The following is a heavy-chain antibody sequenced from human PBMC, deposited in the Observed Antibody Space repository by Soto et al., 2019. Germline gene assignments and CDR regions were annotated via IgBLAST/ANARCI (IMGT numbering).Heavy chain of an antibody. CDR2: IDASGNT. Sequence: SETLSLTCTVSVDSITTYYCICGRQASGKGLEWIGRIDASGNTNYNPSLNSRVTMSIDTSKKQFSLKLTSVTAADTAIYYCARYSNNWFQTEGMDVWGQGTTVTVSS. J-gene: IGHJ6*02. D-gene: IGHD6-13*01. CDR3: ARYSNNWFQTEGMDV. CDR1: VDSITTYY. V-gene: IGHV4-4*07.